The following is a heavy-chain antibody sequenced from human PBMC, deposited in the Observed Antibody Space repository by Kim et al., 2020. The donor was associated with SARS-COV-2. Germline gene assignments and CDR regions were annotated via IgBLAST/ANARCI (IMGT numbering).Heavy chain of an antibody. Sequence: GGSLRLSCAASGSTFSSYGMHWVRQAPGKGLEWVAVISYDGSNKYYADSVKGRFTISRDNSKNTLYLQMNSLRAEDTAVYYCAKDITAVAGGLFDYWGQG. V-gene: IGHV3-30*18. CDR1: GSTFSSYG. J-gene: IGHJ4*02. D-gene: IGHD6-19*01. CDR2: ISYDGSNK. CDR3: AKDITAVAGGLFDY.